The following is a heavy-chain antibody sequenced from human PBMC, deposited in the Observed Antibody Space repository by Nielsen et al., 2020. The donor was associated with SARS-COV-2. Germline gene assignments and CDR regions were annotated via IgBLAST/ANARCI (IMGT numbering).Heavy chain of an antibody. Sequence: ASVKVSCKVSGYTLTELSMHWVRQAPGKGLEWMGGFDPEDGETIYAQKFQGRVTMTEDTSTDTAYMELSSLRSEDTAVYYCARGLTVTTHRNYYYYGMDVWGQGTTVTVSS. J-gene: IGHJ6*02. CDR3: ARGLTVTTHRNYYYYGMDV. V-gene: IGHV1-24*01. CDR1: GYTLTELS. CDR2: FDPEDGET. D-gene: IGHD4-11*01.